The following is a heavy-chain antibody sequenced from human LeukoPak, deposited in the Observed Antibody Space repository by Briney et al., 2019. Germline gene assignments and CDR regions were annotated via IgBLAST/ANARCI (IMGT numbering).Heavy chain of an antibody. CDR2: XXXXXTA. Sequence: PSETLSLTCTVSGXSISSSSXXXXXXXQPXXXXXEWIXXXXXXXTADYNPSLKSRXXXXXXXXXNXFYLKLSSVTAADTAVYXCARQNSYIVSGSYPPSPNWFDPWGQGTLVTVSS. CDR1: GXSISSSSXX. V-gene: IGHV4-39*01. J-gene: IGHJ5*02. D-gene: IGHD3-16*02. CDR3: ARQNSYIVSGSYPPSPNWFDP.